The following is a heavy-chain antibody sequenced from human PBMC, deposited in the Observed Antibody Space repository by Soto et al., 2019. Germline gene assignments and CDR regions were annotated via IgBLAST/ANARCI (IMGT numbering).Heavy chain of an antibody. CDR3: ARARMDIVLVPAAIGWFDS. V-gene: IGHV3-11*01. CDR2: ISNSGSTI. J-gene: IGHJ5*01. D-gene: IGHD2-2*02. CDR1: GFIFSDYF. Sequence: PGGSLRLSCAASGFIFSDYFMTWIRQAPGKGLEWASYISNSGSTIYNADSVKGRFTISRDNAKNSLYLQMNSLRAEDTAVYFCARARMDIVLVPAAIGWFDSWGLGTLVTVSS.